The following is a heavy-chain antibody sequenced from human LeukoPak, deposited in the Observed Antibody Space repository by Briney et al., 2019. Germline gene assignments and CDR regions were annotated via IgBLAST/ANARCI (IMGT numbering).Heavy chain of an antibody. CDR3: AKWKYNNSGIDDY. Sequence: HSGGSLRLSCAASGFTFSSYAMSWVRQVPGKGLEWVSVISGSGDNTYYADSVKGRFTISRDNSKNMLYLQMNSLRAEDTAVYYCAKWKYNNSGIDDYWGQGTLVTVSS. V-gene: IGHV3-23*01. D-gene: IGHD1-1*01. CDR2: ISGSGDNT. CDR1: GFTFSSYA. J-gene: IGHJ4*02.